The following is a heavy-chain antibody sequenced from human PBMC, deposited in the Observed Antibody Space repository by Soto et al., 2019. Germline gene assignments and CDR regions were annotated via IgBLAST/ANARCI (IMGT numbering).Heavy chain of an antibody. J-gene: IGHJ4*02. CDR2: IIPILALA. V-gene: IGHV1-69*08. CDR1: GGTFSSYT. CDR3: ARERLRGGFDY. D-gene: IGHD3-10*01. Sequence: QAQLVQSGAEVKKPGSSVKVSCKASGGTFSSYTISWVRQAPGQGLEWMGRIIPILALANYAQKFQGRVTXTVXKSTSTAYMELSSLRSEDTAVYYCARERLRGGFDYWGQGTLVTVSS.